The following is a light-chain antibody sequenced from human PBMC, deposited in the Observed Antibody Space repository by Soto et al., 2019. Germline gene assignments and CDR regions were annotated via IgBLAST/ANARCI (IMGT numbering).Light chain of an antibody. CDR2: DAS. J-gene: IGKJ4*01. V-gene: IGKV3-11*01. Sequence: EIVLTQPPATLSSSPGERATLSCRASQSVSSYFAWYQQKPGQAPRLLLYDASNRATGIPARFSGSGSGTDFTLTISSLGPEDFAVYYCQQRSNWPPALTFGGGTKVEIK. CDR3: QQRSNWPPALT. CDR1: QSVSSY.